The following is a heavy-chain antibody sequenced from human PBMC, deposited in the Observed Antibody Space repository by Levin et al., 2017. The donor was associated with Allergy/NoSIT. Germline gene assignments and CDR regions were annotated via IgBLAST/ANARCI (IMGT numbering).Heavy chain of an antibody. Sequence: TLSLTCTFSGFSLSTSGMCVSWIRQPPGKALEWLALIDWDDDKYYSTSLKTRLTITKDTPKNQVVLTMTNMDPVDTATYYCARIHTPYSSGWYPFDYWGQGTLVTVSS. D-gene: IGHD6-19*01. J-gene: IGHJ4*02. CDR2: IDWDDDK. V-gene: IGHV2-70*01. CDR3: ARIHTPYSSGWYPFDY. CDR1: GFSLSTSGMC.